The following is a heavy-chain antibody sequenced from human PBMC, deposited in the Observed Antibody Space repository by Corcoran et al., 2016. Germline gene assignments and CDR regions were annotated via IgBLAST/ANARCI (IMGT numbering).Heavy chain of an antibody. Sequence: QVQLVESGGGVVQPGRSLRLSCAASGFTFSSYGMHWVRQAPGKGLEWVAVISYDGSNKYYADAVKGRFTISRDNSKNTLYLQMNSLRAEDTAVYYCAKVVPAATNYYYYDGMDVWGQGTTVTVSS. CDR1: GFTFSSYG. CDR2: ISYDGSNK. V-gene: IGHV3-30*18. J-gene: IGHJ6*02. CDR3: AKVVPAATNYYYYDGMDV. D-gene: IGHD2-2*01.